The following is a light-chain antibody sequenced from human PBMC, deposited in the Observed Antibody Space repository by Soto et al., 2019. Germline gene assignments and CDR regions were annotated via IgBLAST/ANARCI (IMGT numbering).Light chain of an antibody. CDR2: LNSDGSH. CDR1: SGHSSYA. V-gene: IGLV4-69*01. CDR3: QNWGTGIQV. J-gene: IGLJ2*01. Sequence: QPVLTQSPSASASLGASVKLTCTLSSGHSSYAIAWHQQQPEKGPRYLIKLNSDGSHSKGDGIPDLFSGSSSGAERYLTISSLQSEDEADYYCQNWGTGIQVFGGGTKLTVL.